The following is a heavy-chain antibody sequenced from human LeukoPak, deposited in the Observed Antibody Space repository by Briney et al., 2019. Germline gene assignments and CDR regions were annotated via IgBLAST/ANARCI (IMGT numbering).Heavy chain of an antibody. Sequence: GGSLRLSCAASGFIFNTNVMSWVRQAPGKGLEWVSTISGSGGGTYYADSVKGRFTISRDNSKNTLYLQMNSLRAEDTAVYYCTRKLVVDRGQGTLVTVSS. J-gene: IGHJ4*02. V-gene: IGHV3-23*01. CDR1: GFIFNTNV. CDR3: TRKLVVD. CDR2: ISGSGGGT. D-gene: IGHD3-22*01.